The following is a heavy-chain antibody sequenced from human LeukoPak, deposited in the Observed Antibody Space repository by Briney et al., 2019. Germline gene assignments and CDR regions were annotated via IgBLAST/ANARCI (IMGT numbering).Heavy chain of an antibody. CDR3: ARRRYCSGGSCYSFDY. Sequence: ASVRVSCKASGYTFTSYAMHWVRQAPGQRLEWMGWINAGNGNTKYSQKFQGRVTITRDTSASTAYMELSSLRSEDTAVYYCARRRYCSGGSCYSFDYWGQGTLVTVSS. CDR2: INAGNGNT. D-gene: IGHD2-15*01. J-gene: IGHJ4*02. V-gene: IGHV1-3*01. CDR1: GYTFTSYA.